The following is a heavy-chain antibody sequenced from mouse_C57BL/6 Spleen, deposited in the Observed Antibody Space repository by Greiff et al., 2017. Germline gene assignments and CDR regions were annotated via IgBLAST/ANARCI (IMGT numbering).Heavy chain of an antibody. CDR3: AIEEVGSVRYFDV. CDR1: GYTFTSYW. V-gene: IGHV1-64*01. J-gene: IGHJ1*03. CDR2: IHPNSGST. Sequence: QVQLKQPGAELVKPGASVKLSCKASGYTFTSYWMHWVKQRPGKGLEWIGMIHPNSGSTNYNEKLKGKATLTVDKYASTAYMQLSSLTSAESAVYYWAIEEVGSVRYFDVWGTGTTVTVSS. D-gene: IGHD1-3*01.